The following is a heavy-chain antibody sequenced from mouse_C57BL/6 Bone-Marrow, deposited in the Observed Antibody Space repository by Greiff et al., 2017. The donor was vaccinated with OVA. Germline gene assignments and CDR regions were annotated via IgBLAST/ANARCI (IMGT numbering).Heavy chain of an antibody. V-gene: IGHV1-80*01. CDR1: GYAFSSYW. J-gene: IGHJ4*01. CDR2: LYPGDGDT. CDR3: ARSGYGYDDAMDF. D-gene: IGHD2-2*01. Sequence: QVQLQQSGAELVKPGASVKISCKASGYAFSSYWMNWVKQRPGKGLEWIGQLYPGDGDTNYNGKFKGKATLTADKSSSKAYMQLSSLTSEDSAVYFCARSGYGYDDAMDFWGQGTSVTVSS.